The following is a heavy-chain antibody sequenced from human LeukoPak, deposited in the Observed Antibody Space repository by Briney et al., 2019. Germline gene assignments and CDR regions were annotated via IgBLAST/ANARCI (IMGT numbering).Heavy chain of an antibody. Sequence: GASVKVSCKASGYTLTIYRIHWVRQAPGQGLEWMGIINPSGGSTSYTQKFQGRVTMTRDTSTSTVYMELSSLRPEDTAVYYCARDSLPHYYTSGSQNPADYWGQGTLVTVSS. V-gene: IGHV1-46*01. D-gene: IGHD3-10*01. J-gene: IGHJ4*02. CDR3: ARDSLPHYYTSGSQNPADY. CDR1: GYTLTIYR. CDR2: INPSGGST.